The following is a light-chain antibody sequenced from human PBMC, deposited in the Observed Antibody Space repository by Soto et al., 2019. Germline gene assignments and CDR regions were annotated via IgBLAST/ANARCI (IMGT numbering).Light chain of an antibody. CDR2: EVS. CDR1: SSDVGGYNY. J-gene: IGLJ1*01. CDR3: TSFSSSTSLYV. Sequence: QSALTQPPSASGSPGQSVTISCTGTSSDVGGYNYVSWYQQHPGKAPKLTIYEVSKRPSGVPDRFSGSKSGNTASLTISGLQAEDEADYYCTSFSSSTSLYVFGTGTQLTVL. V-gene: IGLV2-8*01.